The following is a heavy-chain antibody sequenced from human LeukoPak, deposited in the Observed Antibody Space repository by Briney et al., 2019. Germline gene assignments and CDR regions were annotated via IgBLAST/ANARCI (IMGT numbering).Heavy chain of an antibody. CDR3: ARDNEAWYFDL. CDR2: ILYDGNNK. CDR1: GFTFSTYA. J-gene: IGHJ2*01. Sequence: GRSLRLSCVASGFTFSTYAMHWVRQAPGKGLEWVAVILYDGNNKYYADSVKGRFTISRDNSKNSLYPQMNSLRTEDTALYYCARDNEAWYFDLWGRGTPVTVSS. D-gene: IGHD1-1*01. V-gene: IGHV3-30-3*01.